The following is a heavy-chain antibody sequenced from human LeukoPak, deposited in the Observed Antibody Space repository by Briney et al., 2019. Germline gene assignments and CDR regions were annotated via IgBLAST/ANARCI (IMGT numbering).Heavy chain of an antibody. J-gene: IGHJ4*02. D-gene: IGHD3-9*01. CDR2: IYYGGST. V-gene: IGHV4-39*01. CDR3: ARQRGKMRYFDFVALDY. Sequence: PSETLSLTCTVSGGSFSTNSNYWGWIRQPPGKGLEWIGTIYYGGSTYYNPSLKSRVTISIDTSNNQFFLKLNSVTAADTAVYYCARQRGKMRYFDFVALDYWGQGTLVTVSS. CDR1: GGSFSTNSNY.